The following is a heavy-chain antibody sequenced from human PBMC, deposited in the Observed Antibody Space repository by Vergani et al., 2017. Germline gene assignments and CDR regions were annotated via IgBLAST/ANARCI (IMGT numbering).Heavy chain of an antibody. V-gene: IGHV3-30-3*01. CDR2: ISYDGSNK. CDR3: ARDHSGSGSLYYYYYGMDV. CDR1: GFTFSSYA. J-gene: IGHJ6*02. D-gene: IGHD3-10*01. Sequence: QVQLVESGGGVVQPGRSLRLSCAASGFTFSSYAMHWVRQAPGKGLEWVAVISYDGSNKYYADSVKGRFTISRDNAKNSLYLQMNSLRAEDTAVYYCARDHSGSGSLYYYYYGMDVWGQGTTVTVSS.